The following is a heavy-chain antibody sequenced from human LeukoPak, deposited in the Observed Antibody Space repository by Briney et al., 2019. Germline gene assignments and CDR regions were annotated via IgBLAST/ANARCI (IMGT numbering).Heavy chain of an antibody. CDR1: GGSISIYY. CDR2: IYYSGST. Sequence: PSETLSLTCTVSGGSISIYYWSWIRQPPGKGLEWIGYIYYSGSTNYNPSLKSRVTISVDTSKNQFSLKLSSVTAADTAVYYCARHIIEYSSSALFDYWGQGTLVTVSS. J-gene: IGHJ4*02. CDR3: ARHIIEYSSSALFDY. V-gene: IGHV4-59*01. D-gene: IGHD6-6*01.